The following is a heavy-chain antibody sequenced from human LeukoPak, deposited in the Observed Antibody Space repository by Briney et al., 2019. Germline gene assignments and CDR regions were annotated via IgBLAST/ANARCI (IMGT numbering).Heavy chain of an antibody. CDR1: GFTFSSYA. CDR2: IGGSGGST. Sequence: GSLRLSCAASGFTFSSYAMSWVRQAPGKGLEWVSAIGGSGGSTYYADSVKGRFTISRDNSKNTLYLQMNSLRAEDTAVYYCAKSKGSGYDWDYWGQGTLVTVSS. V-gene: IGHV3-23*01. D-gene: IGHD5-12*01. J-gene: IGHJ4*02. CDR3: AKSKGSGYDWDY.